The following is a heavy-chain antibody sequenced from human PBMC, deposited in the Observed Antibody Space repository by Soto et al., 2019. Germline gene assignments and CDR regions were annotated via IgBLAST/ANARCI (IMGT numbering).Heavy chain of an antibody. CDR2: ISGSGGST. J-gene: IGHJ6*03. D-gene: IGHD3-3*01. CDR3: AKARGSRSLYYMDV. Sequence: GGSLRLSCAASGFTFSSYAMSWVRQAPGKGLEWVSAISGSGGSTYYADSVKGRFTISRDNSKNTLYLQMNSLRAEDTAVYYCAKARGSRSLYYMDVGGKGTTVTVSS. CDR1: GFTFSSYA. V-gene: IGHV3-23*01.